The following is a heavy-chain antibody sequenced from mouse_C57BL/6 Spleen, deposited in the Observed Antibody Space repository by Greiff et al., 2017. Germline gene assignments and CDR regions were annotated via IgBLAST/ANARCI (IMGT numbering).Heavy chain of an antibody. CDR2: IYPRDGST. V-gene: IGHV1-78*01. Sequence: QVQLQQSDAELVKPGASVKISCKASGYTFTDYTIHWMKQRPEQGLEWIGYIYPRDGSTKYNEKFKGKATVTADKSSSTAYMQLNSLTSEDSAGYFCAETGRYDAMDYWGQGTSVTVSS. J-gene: IGHJ4*01. D-gene: IGHD4-1*01. CDR1: GYTFTDYT. CDR3: AETGRYDAMDY.